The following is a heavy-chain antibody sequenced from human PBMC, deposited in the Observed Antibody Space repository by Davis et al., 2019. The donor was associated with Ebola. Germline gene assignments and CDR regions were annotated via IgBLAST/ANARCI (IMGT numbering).Heavy chain of an antibody. V-gene: IGHV1-2*04. Sequence: AASVKVSCKASGYTFTGYYMHWVRQAPGQGLEWMGWINPNSGGTNYAQKFQGWVTMTRDTSISTAYMELSRLRSDDTAVYYCARAHIRTIFGVVIIDWFDPWGQGTLVTVSS. CDR1: GYTFTGYY. CDR3: ARAHIRTIFGVVIIDWFDP. CDR2: INPNSGGT. J-gene: IGHJ5*02. D-gene: IGHD3-3*01.